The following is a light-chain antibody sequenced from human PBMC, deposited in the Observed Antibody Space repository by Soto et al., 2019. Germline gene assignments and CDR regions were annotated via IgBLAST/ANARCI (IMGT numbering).Light chain of an antibody. CDR1: SSDVGGHNF. Sequence: QSALTQPRSVSGSPGQSVTISCTGTSSDVGGHNFVSWYQQLPGKAPKLMIYDVTKRPSGVPDRFSGSKSGNTASLTISGLQAEDEADYYCSSHAGTYPGVFGGGTQLTVL. CDR3: SSHAGTYPGV. CDR2: DVT. V-gene: IGLV2-11*01. J-gene: IGLJ3*02.